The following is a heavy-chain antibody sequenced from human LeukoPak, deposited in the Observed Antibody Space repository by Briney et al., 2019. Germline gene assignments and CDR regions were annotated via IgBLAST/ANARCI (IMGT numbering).Heavy chain of an antibody. Sequence: PGGSLRLSCAASGFTFSNAWMSWVRQAPGKGLEWVGRIKSKTDGGTTDYAAPVKGRFTISRDDSKNTLYLQMNSLKTEDTAVYYCTTDQGGDSSSWNRWFDPWGQGTLVTVSS. CDR3: TTDQGGDSSSWNRWFDP. D-gene: IGHD6-13*01. CDR2: IKSKTDGGTT. CDR1: GFTFSNAW. V-gene: IGHV3-15*01. J-gene: IGHJ5*02.